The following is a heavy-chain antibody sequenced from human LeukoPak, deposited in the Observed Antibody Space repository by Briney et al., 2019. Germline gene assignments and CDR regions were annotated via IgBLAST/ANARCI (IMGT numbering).Heavy chain of an antibody. CDR3: ATRNYGDYFDY. CDR2: INPDSGGT. V-gene: IGHV1-2*02. D-gene: IGHD4-17*01. J-gene: IGHJ4*02. CDR1: GYTFTGYF. Sequence: ASVKVSCKASGYTFTGYFMHWVRQAPGQGLEWMGWINPDSGGTNYAKKFQGRVTMTRDTSISTAFMELSRLRSDDTAVYYCATRNYGDYFDYWGQGTLVTVSS.